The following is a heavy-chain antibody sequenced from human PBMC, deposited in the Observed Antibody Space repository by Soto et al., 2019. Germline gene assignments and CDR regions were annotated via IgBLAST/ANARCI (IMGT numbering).Heavy chain of an antibody. CDR3: ATLGFCSSTSCRIAVAGRDYFDY. V-gene: IGHV1-69*13. CDR1: GGTLSRYA. CDR2: IIPIFGTA. Sequence: SVKVSCKASGGTLSRYAISGVRQARGEGLEGMGGIIPIFGTANYAQKFQGRVTITADESTSTAYMELSSLRSEDTAVYYCATLGFCSSTSCRIAVAGRDYFDYWGQGTLVTVSS. D-gene: IGHD2-2*01. J-gene: IGHJ4*02.